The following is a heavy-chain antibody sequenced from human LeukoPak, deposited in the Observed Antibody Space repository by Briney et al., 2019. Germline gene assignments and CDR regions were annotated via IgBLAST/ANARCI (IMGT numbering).Heavy chain of an antibody. V-gene: IGHV3-21*01. CDR3: ARSYSSSRETFDY. CDR1: GFTFSSYG. Sequence: GGSLRLSCVASGFTFSSYGMNWVRQAPGKGLEWVSSITSSSSYIYYADSVKGRFTISRDNAKNSLYLQMNSLRAEDTAVYYCARSYSSSRETFDYWGQGTLVTVSS. J-gene: IGHJ4*02. CDR2: ITSSSSYI. D-gene: IGHD6-6*01.